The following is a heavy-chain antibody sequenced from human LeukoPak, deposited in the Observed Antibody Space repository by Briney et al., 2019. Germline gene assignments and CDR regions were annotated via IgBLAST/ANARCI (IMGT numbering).Heavy chain of an antibody. CDR1: GASISSYY. D-gene: IGHD3-10*01. V-gene: IGHV4-59*01. J-gene: IGHJ4*02. CDR2: IDYSGST. CDR3: ARESTRVRGVMKN. Sequence: SETLSLTCTVSGASISSYYWSWIRQPPGKGLEWIGFIDYSGSTNYNPSLKSRVTISLDTSKNQFSLRLSSVTAADTAVYYCARESTRVRGVMKNWGQGTLVTVS.